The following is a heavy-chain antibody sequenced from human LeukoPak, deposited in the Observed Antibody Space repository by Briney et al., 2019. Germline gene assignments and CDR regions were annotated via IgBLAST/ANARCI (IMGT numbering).Heavy chain of an antibody. Sequence: SETLSLTCTVYGGSFSGYYWIWIRQPPGKGLEWIGEINHSGNTKYNPSLKSRVTISIDTSKNQFSLRLTSVTAADTAVYYCARHSPGARGVDYWGQGTLVTVSS. J-gene: IGHJ4*02. CDR1: GGSFSGYY. D-gene: IGHD2-21*01. V-gene: IGHV4-34*01. CDR3: ARHSPGARGVDY. CDR2: INHSGNT.